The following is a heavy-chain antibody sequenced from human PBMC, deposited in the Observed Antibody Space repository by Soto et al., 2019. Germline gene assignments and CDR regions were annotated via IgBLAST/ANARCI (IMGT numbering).Heavy chain of an antibody. D-gene: IGHD3-22*01. CDR3: ARSITMIVVVYPPGFDY. Sequence: PGGSLRPSCAASGFTFSSYSMNWVRQAPGKGLEWVSYISDSSSNINYADSVKGRFTITRDNAKNSLYMQMNSLRDEDTAVYYCARSITMIVVVYPPGFDYWGQGTLVTVSS. J-gene: IGHJ4*02. V-gene: IGHV3-48*02. CDR1: GFTFSSYS. CDR2: ISDSSSNI.